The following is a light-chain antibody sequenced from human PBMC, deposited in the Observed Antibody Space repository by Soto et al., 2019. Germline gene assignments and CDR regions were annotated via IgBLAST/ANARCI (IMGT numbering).Light chain of an antibody. J-gene: IGKJ1*01. CDR3: QQYNNYWT. CDR2: DAF. CDR1: QSISSW. V-gene: IGKV1-5*01. Sequence: DIQMTQSPSTLSASVGDRVTITCRASQSISSWLAWYQQKPGKAPKLLIYDAFSLESGVSSRFSGSGSATEFTLTISSLQPDDFATYYCQQYNNYWTFGQGTKVDIK.